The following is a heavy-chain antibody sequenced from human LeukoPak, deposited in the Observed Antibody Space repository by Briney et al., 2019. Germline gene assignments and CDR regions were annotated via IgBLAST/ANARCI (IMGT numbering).Heavy chain of an antibody. D-gene: IGHD2-2*01. CDR1: GGTFSSYT. J-gene: IGHJ6*02. CDR2: IIPILGIA. Sequence: SVKVSCKASGGTFSSYTISWVRQAPGQGLEWMGRIIPILGIANYAQKFQGRVTITADKSTSTAYMELSSLRSEDTAVYYCARDPGGVVPAVLGYYYGMDVWGQGTTVTASS. V-gene: IGHV1-69*04. CDR3: ARDPGGVVPAVLGYYYGMDV.